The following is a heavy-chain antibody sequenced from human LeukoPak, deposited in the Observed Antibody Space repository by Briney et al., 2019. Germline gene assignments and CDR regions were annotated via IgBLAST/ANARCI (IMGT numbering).Heavy chain of an antibody. Sequence: PGGSLRLSCAASGFTFSNYWMTWLRQAPEKGLEWVASIKQDGSEKYYVDSVKGRFTFSRDNAKNSLYLQMDSLRAEDTAVYYCARDKSAGADTGSSFYYWGQGALVTVSS. CDR3: ARDKSAGADTGSSFYY. J-gene: IGHJ4*02. CDR2: IKQDGSEK. CDR1: GFTFSNYW. D-gene: IGHD3-10*01. V-gene: IGHV3-7*03.